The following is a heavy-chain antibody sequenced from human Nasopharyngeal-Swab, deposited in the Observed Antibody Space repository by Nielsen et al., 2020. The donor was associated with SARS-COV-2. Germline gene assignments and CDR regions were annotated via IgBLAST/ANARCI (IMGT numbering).Heavy chain of an antibody. CDR3: ARGLSGIVPAPILGLGPYYYYYYMDV. D-gene: IGHD2-2*01. CDR1: GGSFSAYY. V-gene: IGHV4-34*01. J-gene: IGHJ6*03. Sequence: SETLSLTCAVYGGSFSAYYWGWIRQPPGKGLEWIAEINHSGSTHYNPSLKSRVTLSVDTSMNQFSLELRSVTAADTAVYYCARGLSGIVPAPILGLGPYYYYYYMDVWGKGTTVTVSS. CDR2: INHSGST.